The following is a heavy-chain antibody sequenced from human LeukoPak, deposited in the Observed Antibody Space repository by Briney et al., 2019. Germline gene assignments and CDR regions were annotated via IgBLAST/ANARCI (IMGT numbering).Heavy chain of an antibody. CDR2: ISYDGSNK. Sequence: GGSLRLSCAASGFTFSSYGMHWVRQAPGKGLEWVAVISYDGSNKYYADSVKGRFTISRDNSKNTLYLQVNSLRAEDTAVYYCAKGIVVVVAATRYYYYGMDVWGQGTTVTVSS. CDR1: GFTFSSYG. D-gene: IGHD2-15*01. V-gene: IGHV3-30*18. CDR3: AKGIVVVVAATRYYYYGMDV. J-gene: IGHJ6*02.